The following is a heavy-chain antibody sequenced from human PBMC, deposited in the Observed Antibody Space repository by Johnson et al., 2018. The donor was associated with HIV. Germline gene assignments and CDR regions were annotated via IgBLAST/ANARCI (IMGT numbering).Heavy chain of an antibody. Sequence: VQLVESGGGLVQPGGSLRLSCAASGFTFSSYWMSWVRQAPGKGLEWVANIKQDGSEKNYVDSVKGRFTISRDNAKNSLYLQMNSLRAEDTALYYCARDSYLNDDAFDIWGQGTMVTVSS. CDR1: GFTFSSYW. V-gene: IGHV3-7*05. CDR3: ARDSYLNDDAFDI. D-gene: IGHD1-1*01. J-gene: IGHJ3*02. CDR2: IKQDGSEK.